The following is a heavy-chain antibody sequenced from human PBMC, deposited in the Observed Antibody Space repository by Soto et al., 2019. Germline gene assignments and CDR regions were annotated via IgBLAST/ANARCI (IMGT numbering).Heavy chain of an antibody. V-gene: IGHV1-58*01. Sequence: QMQLEQSGPEVKKPGTSVKVSCKASGFTFTSSAFQWVRQARGQRLEWIGWIAVGSGYTNYAQRFQDRVTLTRDMSTATTYMELSRLTSEDTAIYYWAADATAWQKMVPSDYWGQGTLVTVSS. CDR3: AADATAWQKMVPSDY. J-gene: IGHJ4*02. CDR2: IAVGSGYT. D-gene: IGHD2-8*01. CDR1: GFTFTSSA.